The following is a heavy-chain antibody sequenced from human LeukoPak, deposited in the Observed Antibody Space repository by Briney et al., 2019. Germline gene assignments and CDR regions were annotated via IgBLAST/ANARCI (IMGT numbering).Heavy chain of an antibody. V-gene: IGHV4-59*01. Sequence: PSETLSLTCTVSGGSISSYYWGWIRQPPEKGLEYIGYIYHSGSTNYNPSLRSRVTILLDTSKNQFSLRLTSVIAADTAVYYCARISAAAVEPWGKGTTVTISS. CDR2: IYHSGST. J-gene: IGHJ6*04. CDR1: GGSISSYY. D-gene: IGHD2-2*01. CDR3: ARISAAAVEP.